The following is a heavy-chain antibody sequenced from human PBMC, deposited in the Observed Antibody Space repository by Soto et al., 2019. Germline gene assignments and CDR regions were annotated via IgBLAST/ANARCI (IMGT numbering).Heavy chain of an antibody. Sequence: PGGSLRLSCAASGFTFTNYGMHWVRQAPGKGLEWVAVSWYDGTNKYYGDSVKGRFTISRDNSKNTLYLQMNSLRTEDTAVYYCARELANLEWLVRGFDYWGQGTLVTVSS. CDR3: ARELANLEWLVRGFDY. J-gene: IGHJ4*02. CDR2: SWYDGTNK. CDR1: GFTFTNYG. V-gene: IGHV3-33*01. D-gene: IGHD3-3*01.